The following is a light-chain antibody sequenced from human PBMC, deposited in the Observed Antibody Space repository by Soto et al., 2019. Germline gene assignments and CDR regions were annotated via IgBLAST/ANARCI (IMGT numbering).Light chain of an antibody. V-gene: IGKV1-39*01. CDR3: QQSYSIWT. Sequence: MTQPPSSLSAAVRDRVTSTFRASQSISSYLNWYQQKPGKAPKLLIYAASSLQSGVPSRFSGSGSGTDFTLTISSLKHEDFATYYCQQSYSIWTFGQGTKVDI. CDR2: AAS. CDR1: QSISSY. J-gene: IGKJ1*01.